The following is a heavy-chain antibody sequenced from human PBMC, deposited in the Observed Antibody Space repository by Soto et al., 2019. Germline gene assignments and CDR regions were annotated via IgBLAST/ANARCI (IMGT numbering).Heavy chain of an antibody. D-gene: IGHD3-22*01. V-gene: IGHV1-18*01. Sequence: ASVKVSCKASGYTFTSYGISWVRQAPGQGLEWMGWISAYNGNTNYAQKLQGRVTMTTDTSTSTAYMELRSLRSDDTAVYYCARVSVYYYDSSGYPDFDYWGQGTLVTVS. CDR1: GYTFTSYG. CDR2: ISAYNGNT. J-gene: IGHJ4*02. CDR3: ARVSVYYYDSSGYPDFDY.